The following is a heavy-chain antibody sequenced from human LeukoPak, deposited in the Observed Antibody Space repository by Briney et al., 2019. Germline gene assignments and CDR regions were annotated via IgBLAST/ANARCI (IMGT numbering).Heavy chain of an antibody. CDR1: GGSISSYY. CDR3: ARDGGVRYQLHHDAFDI. CDR2: IYYSGST. Sequence: PSETLSLTCTVSGGSISSYYWSWIRQPPGKGLEWIGYIYYSGSTNYNPSLKSRVTISVDTSKNQFSLKLSSVTAADTAVYYCARDGGVRYQLHHDAFDIWGQGTMVTVSS. J-gene: IGHJ3*02. D-gene: IGHD2-2*01. V-gene: IGHV4-59*01.